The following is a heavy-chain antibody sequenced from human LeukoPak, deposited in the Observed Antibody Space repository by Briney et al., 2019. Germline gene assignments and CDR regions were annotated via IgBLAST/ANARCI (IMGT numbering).Heavy chain of an antibody. Sequence: SETLSLTCAVYGGSFSGYYWSWIRQPPGKGLEWIGEINHSGSTNYNPSLKSRVTISVDTSKNQFSLKLSSVTAADTAVYYCARLFSRAYYFDYWGQGALVTVSS. J-gene: IGHJ4*02. V-gene: IGHV4-34*01. D-gene: IGHD3-10*02. CDR1: GGSFSGYY. CDR3: ARLFSRAYYFDY. CDR2: INHSGST.